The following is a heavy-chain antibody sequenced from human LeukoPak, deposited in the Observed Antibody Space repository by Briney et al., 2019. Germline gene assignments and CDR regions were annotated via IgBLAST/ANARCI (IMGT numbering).Heavy chain of an antibody. Sequence: VGSLRLSCAASGFTFSHYWMHWLRQAPGKGLVWGSGINSAGSDANYADSVRGRFTISRDNAKNTLYLQMNSLRTEDTAVYYCARMSAAMGSFFDPCGQGTLVTVSS. CDR3: ARMSAAMGSFFDP. J-gene: IGHJ5*02. CDR1: GFTFSHYW. CDR2: INSAGSDA. D-gene: IGHD5-18*01. V-gene: IGHV3-74*01.